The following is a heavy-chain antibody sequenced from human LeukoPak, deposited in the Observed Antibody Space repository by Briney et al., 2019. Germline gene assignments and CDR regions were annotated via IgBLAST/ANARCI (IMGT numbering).Heavy chain of an antibody. D-gene: IGHD3-16*01. J-gene: IGHJ4*02. CDR2: INEDGSTT. V-gene: IGHV3-74*01. CDR3: AKEGVGRRFDY. CDR1: GFTFSSNW. Sequence: GGSLRLSCAASGFTFSSNWMHWVRQAPGKGLVWVSRINEDGSTTNYADSVKGRSTIFRDNAKNTLYLQMNSLRAEDTAVYYCAKEGVGRRFDYWGQGTLVTVSS.